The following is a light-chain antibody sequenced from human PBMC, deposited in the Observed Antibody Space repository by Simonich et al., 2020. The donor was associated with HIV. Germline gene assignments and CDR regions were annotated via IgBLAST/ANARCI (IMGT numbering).Light chain of an antibody. CDR2: EDN. CDR3: QSYDSSNQV. V-gene: IGLV6-57*03. Sequence: FMLTQPHSVSESPGKTVTISCTRSSGSIASNYVQWYQQRPGSAPTPVNYEDNQSPSVVPARFSGSIDSSSNSASRTISGLKTEDEADYYCQSYDSSNQVFGGGTKLTVL. CDR1: SGSIASNY. J-gene: IGLJ3*02.